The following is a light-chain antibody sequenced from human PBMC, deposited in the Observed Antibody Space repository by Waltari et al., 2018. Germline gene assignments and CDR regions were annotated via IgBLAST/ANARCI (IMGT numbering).Light chain of an antibody. CDR1: NIGSKS. CDR2: YDR. CDR3: HVWDSITDHQV. V-gene: IGLV3-21*04. Sequence: SYVLTQPPSESVAPGQTATITWGGNNIGSKSAHWYQQKPGQAPVLVIYYDRDRPSGIPDRFSGANSGNTATLTIRRVEAGDEADYYCHVWDSITDHQVFGGGTKLTVL. J-gene: IGLJ3*02.